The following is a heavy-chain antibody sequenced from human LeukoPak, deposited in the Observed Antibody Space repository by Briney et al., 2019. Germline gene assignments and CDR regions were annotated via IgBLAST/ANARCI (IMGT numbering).Heavy chain of an antibody. CDR1: GFTFSSYW. CDR3: ARPKRGGSCYRTQPYYFDY. CDR2: IKQDGSEY. V-gene: IGHV3-7*01. J-gene: IGHJ4*02. D-gene: IGHD2-15*01. Sequence: PGGSLRLSCVASGFTFSSYWMSWVRQAPGKGLEWVANIKQDGSEYSYVDSVKGRFTISRDSAKNSLYLQMNSLRAEDTAVYYCARPKRGGSCYRTQPYYFDYWGQGTLVTVSS.